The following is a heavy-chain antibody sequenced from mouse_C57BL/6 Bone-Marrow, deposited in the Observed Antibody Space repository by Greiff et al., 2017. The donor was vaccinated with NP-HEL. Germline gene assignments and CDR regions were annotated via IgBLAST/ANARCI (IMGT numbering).Heavy chain of an antibody. D-gene: IGHD1-1*01. CDR1: GFTFSSYA. V-gene: IGHV5-4*01. Sequence: EVQLVESGGGLVKPGGSLKLSCAASGFTFSSYAMSWVRQTPEKRLEWVATISDGGSYTYYPDNVKGRFTISRDNAKNNLYLQMSHLKSEDTAMYYCAREKGYYYGSSYEDYAMDYWGQGTSVTVSS. CDR3: AREKGYYYGSSYEDYAMDY. CDR2: ISDGGSYT. J-gene: IGHJ4*01.